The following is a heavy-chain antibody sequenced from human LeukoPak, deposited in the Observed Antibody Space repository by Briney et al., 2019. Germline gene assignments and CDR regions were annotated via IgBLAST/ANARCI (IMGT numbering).Heavy chain of an antibody. J-gene: IGHJ4*02. Sequence: GESLKISCKGSGYIFTTYWIGWVRQMPGKGLEGMGMIYPGDSDTRYSPSFQGHVTISADTSITTAYLQLSSLKASDTAMYYCARHIGLTTRYFDYWGQGTLVTVSS. CDR2: IYPGDSDT. CDR3: ARHIGLTTRYFDY. CDR1: GYIFTTYW. V-gene: IGHV5-51*01. D-gene: IGHD4/OR15-4a*01.